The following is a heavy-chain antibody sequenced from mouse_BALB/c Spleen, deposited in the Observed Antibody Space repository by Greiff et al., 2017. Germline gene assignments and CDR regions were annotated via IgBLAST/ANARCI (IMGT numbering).Heavy chain of an antibody. CDR2: IRNKANGYTT. Sequence: EVMLVESGGGLVQPGGSLRLSCATSGFTFTDYYMSWVRQPPGKALEWLGFIRNKANGYTTEYSASVKGRFTISRDNSQSILYLQMNTLRAEDSATYYCARGYDGYYWFAYWGQGTLVTVSA. CDR3: ARGYDGYYWFAY. CDR1: GFTFTDYY. V-gene: IGHV7-3*02. D-gene: IGHD2-3*01. J-gene: IGHJ3*01.